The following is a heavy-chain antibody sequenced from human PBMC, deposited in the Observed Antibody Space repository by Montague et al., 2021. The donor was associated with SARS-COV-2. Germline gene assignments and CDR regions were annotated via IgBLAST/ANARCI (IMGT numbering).Heavy chain of an antibody. J-gene: IGHJ4*02. CDR3: AKDPHYDFWSGYYFDY. V-gene: IGHV3-23*03. CDR2: IYSVGSST. D-gene: IGHD3-3*01. CDR1: GFTFSNYA. Sequence: SLRLSLAASGFTFSNYAMSWVRQTPGKGLEWVSVIYSVGSSTYYADSVKGRFTISRDNSKNTLYLQMNSLRAEDTAVYYCAKDPHYDFWSGYYFDYWGQGTLGTVSA.